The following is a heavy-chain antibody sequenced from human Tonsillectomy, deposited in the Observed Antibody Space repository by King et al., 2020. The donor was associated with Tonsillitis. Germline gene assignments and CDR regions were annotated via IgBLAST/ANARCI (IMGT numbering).Heavy chain of an antibody. CDR1: GFTFSHAW. D-gene: IGHD3-22*01. CDR3: TSRNYYYDSSGLYYFDF. CDR2: IKSKTDGGTT. V-gene: IGHV3-15*01. J-gene: IGHJ4*02. Sequence: QLVQSGGGLVKPGGSLRLSCAASGFTFSHAWMSWVRQAPGKGLEWVGRIKSKTDGGTTDYAAPVKGRFTISRDDSKNTLYLQMNSLKTEDPAVYYCTSRNYYYDSSGLYYFDFWGQGTMVTVSS.